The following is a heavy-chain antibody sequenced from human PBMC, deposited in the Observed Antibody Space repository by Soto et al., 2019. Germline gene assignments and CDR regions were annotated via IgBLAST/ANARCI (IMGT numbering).Heavy chain of an antibody. D-gene: IGHD3-22*01. V-gene: IGHV4-39*01. CDR2: IYYSGST. CDR1: GGSISSSSYY. J-gene: IGHJ6*02. Sequence: SETLSLTCTVAGGSISSSSYYWGWIRQPPGKGLEWIGSIYYSGSTYYNPSLKSRGTISVDTSKNQFSLKLSSVTAADTAVYYFSRRLFFYSSGFHRRGMAVWPQGTTVPVSS. CDR3: SRRLFFYSSGFHRRGMAV.